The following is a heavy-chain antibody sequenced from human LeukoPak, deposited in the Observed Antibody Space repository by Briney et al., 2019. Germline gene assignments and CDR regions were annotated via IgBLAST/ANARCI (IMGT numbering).Heavy chain of an antibody. CDR1: GYTFTTYY. CDR2: INPSGGST. J-gene: IGHJ4*02. CDR3: ARGVGYYDSSGYYY. V-gene: IGHV1-46*01. D-gene: IGHD3-22*01. Sequence: ASVKVSCKASGYTFTTYYMHRVRQAPGHGLEWMGIINPSGGSTSYAQNFQGRVNMTRDTSTTTVYMELSSLRSEDTAVYFCARGVGYYDSSGYYYWGQGTLVTVSS.